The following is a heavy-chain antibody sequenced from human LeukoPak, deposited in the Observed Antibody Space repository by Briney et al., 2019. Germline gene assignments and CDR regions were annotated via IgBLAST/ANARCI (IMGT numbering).Heavy chain of an antibody. D-gene: IGHD3-10*01. Sequence: GGSLRLSCAASGFTFSSYWMHWVRQAPGKGLEWVSTISATSNVAYYADSVEARFSVSRDNSNNILYLQMNSLTAEDTALYFCAKAGRFYSSTWFHDYWGQGTLVSVSS. CDR1: GFTFSSYW. CDR2: ISATSNVA. V-gene: IGHV3-23*01. J-gene: IGHJ4*02. CDR3: AKAGRFYSSTWFHDY.